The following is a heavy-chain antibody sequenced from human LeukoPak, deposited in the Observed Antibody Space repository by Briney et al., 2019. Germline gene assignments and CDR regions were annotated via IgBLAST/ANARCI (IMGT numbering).Heavy chain of an antibody. CDR2: INTNSGKP. CDR1: GYTFTRYA. D-gene: IGHD3-22*01. Sequence: ASVKVSCKASGYTFTRYAMNWVRQAPGQGLEWMGWINTNSGKPTYAQGFTGRFAFSLDTSVSTAYLRISSLKAGDTAVYYCARYYYDSSGNANYLDYWGQGTLVTVSS. J-gene: IGHJ4*02. CDR3: ARYYYDSSGNANYLDY. V-gene: IGHV7-4-1*02.